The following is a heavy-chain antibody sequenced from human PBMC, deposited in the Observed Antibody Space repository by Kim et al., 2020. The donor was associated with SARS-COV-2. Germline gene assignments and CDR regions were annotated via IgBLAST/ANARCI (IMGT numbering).Heavy chain of an antibody. V-gene: IGHV3-21*01. D-gene: IGHD6-13*01. J-gene: IGHJ6*02. CDR3: ARDGPLAAAGTYYYYYYGMDV. Sequence: GGSLRLSCAASGFTFSSYSMNWVRQAPGKGLEWVSSISSSSSYIYYADSVKGRFTISRDNAKNSLYLQMNSLRAEDTAVYYCARDGPLAAAGTYYYYYYGMDVWGQGTTVTVSS. CDR2: ISSSSSYI. CDR1: GFTFSSYS.